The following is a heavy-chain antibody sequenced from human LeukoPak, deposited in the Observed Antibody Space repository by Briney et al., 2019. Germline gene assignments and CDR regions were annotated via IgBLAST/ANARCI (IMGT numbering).Heavy chain of an antibody. J-gene: IGHJ3*02. D-gene: IGHD6-13*01. Sequence: GGSLRLSCAASGFTFRNYWMTWVRQAPGKGLEWVANINQDGSAKYYVDSVKGRFTISRDNTKNSLYLQMNSLRAEDTAVYYCARVGYYAFDIWGQGTMVTASS. CDR2: INQDGSAK. CDR1: GFTFRNYW. V-gene: IGHV3-7*01. CDR3: ARVGYYAFDI.